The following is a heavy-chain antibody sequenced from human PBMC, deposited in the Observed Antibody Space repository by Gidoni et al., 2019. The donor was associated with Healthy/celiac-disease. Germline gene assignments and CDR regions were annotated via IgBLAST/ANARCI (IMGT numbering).Heavy chain of an antibody. CDR2: ISWNSGSI. CDR3: AKGGGPYMHYYDSSGGEFDY. V-gene: IGHV3-9*01. J-gene: IGHJ4*02. CDR1: GFTFDDYA. D-gene: IGHD3-22*01. Sequence: EVQLVESGGGLVQPGRSLRLSCAASGFTFDDYAMHWVRQAPGKGLEWVAGISWNSGSIGYADSVKGRFTISRDNAKNSLYLQMNSLRAEDTALYYCAKGGGPYMHYYDSSGGEFDYWGQGTLVTVSS.